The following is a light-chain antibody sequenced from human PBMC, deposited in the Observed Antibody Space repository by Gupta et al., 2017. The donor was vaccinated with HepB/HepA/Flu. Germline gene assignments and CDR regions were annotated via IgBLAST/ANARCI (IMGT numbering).Light chain of an antibody. CDR1: QGIGSS. V-gene: IGKV1-9*01. CDR2: AAS. CDR3: QQLNSYPRT. J-gene: IGKJ1*01. Sequence: IQFAESPSFLSASVGDRVTITCRASQGIGSSLAWYHQKPGKAPKLLISAASSLQSEVPSRFSGSGSGTEFTLTISSLQPEDSATYYCQQLNSYPRTFGQGTKVEIK.